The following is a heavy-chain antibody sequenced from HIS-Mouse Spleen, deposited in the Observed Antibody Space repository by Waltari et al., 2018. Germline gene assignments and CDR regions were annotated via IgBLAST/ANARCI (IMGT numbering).Heavy chain of an antibody. D-gene: IGHD6-13*01. CDR1: GGYISSSSYH. J-gene: IGHJ2*01. CDR3: AREIPYSSSWYDWYFDL. Sequence: QLQLQESGPGLVKPSETLSLTCTVSGGYISSSSYHWGWLRPPPGKGREWIGTIYYSGSTYYNPSLKSRVTISVDTSKNQFSLKLSSVTAADTAVYYCAREIPYSSSWYDWYFDLWGRGTLVTVSS. CDR2: IYYSGST. V-gene: IGHV4-39*07.